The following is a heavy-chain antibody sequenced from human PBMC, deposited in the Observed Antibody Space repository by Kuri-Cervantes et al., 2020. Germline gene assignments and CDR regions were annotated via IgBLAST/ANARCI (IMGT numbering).Heavy chain of an antibody. CDR3: AKGRVSYGGPFDD. Sequence: SLKISCVGPGFTLSSYWLHWVRQGPGKGLEWVSSVTWNSGSIGYADSVRGRFTISRDNARNSLYMQLNSLRVEDTAMYYFAKGRVSYGGPFDDWGQGTLVTVSS. CDR1: GFTLSSYW. CDR2: VTWNSGSI. D-gene: IGHD3-10*01. J-gene: IGHJ4*02. V-gene: IGHV3-9*01.